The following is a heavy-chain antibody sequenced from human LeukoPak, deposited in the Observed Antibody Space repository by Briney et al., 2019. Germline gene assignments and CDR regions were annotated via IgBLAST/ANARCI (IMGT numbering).Heavy chain of an antibody. V-gene: IGHV1-69*13. D-gene: IGHD3-16*02. Sequence: ASVKVSCKASGGTFSSYAISWVRQAPGQGLEWMGGIIPIFGTANYAQKFQGRVTITADESTSTAYMELSSLRSEDTAVYYCARTCYDYVWGSYRYLDYWGQGTLVTVTS. CDR2: IIPIFGTA. CDR3: ARTCYDYVWGSYRYLDY. CDR1: GGTFSSYA. J-gene: IGHJ4*02.